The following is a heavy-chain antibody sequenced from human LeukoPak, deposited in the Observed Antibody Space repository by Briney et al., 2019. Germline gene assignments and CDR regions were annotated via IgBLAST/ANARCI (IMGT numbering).Heavy chain of an antibody. CDR2: MNPNSGNT. V-gene: IGHV1-8*01. D-gene: IGHD2-15*01. CDR3: ARAKYCSGGSCYWSLANWFDP. Sequence: ASVKVSCKASGYTFTSYAINWVRQATGQGLEWMGWMNPNSGNTGYAQKFQGRVTMTRNTSISTAYMELSSLRSEDTAVYYCARAKYCSGGSCYWSLANWFDPWGQGTLVTVSS. J-gene: IGHJ5*02. CDR1: GYTFTSYA.